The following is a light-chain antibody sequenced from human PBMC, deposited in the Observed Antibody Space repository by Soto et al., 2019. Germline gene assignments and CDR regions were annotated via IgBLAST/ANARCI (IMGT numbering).Light chain of an antibody. V-gene: IGLV2-23*02. J-gene: IGLJ1*01. CDR2: EIS. Sequence: QSVLTQPASVSGSPGQSITISCTGTSSDVGKYNFVSWYQHHPGKAPKLMIYEISKRPSGVSNRSSGSKSGNTASLTSSGLQAEDEADYYCCSYAGSSTYVFGTGTKLTVL. CDR3: CSYAGSSTYV. CDR1: SSDVGKYNF.